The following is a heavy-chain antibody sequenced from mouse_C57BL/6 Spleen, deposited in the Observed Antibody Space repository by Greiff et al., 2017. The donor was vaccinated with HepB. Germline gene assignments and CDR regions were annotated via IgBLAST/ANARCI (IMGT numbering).Heavy chain of an antibody. CDR1: GYTFTSYG. Sequence: VQLKESGAELARPGASVKLSCKASGYTFTSYGISWVKQRTGQGLEWIGESYPRSGNTYYNEKFKGKGTLTADKSSSTVYMEICSLTSEDSAVYFCAGGGNDGGAVDYWGQGTSVTVSS. D-gene: IGHD2-2*01. J-gene: IGHJ4*01. V-gene: IGHV1-81*01. CDR3: AGGGNDGGAVDY. CDR2: SYPRSGNT.